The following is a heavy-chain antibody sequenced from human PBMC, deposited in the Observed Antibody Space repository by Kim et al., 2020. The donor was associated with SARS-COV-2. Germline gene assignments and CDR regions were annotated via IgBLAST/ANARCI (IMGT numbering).Heavy chain of an antibody. V-gene: IGHV4-39*01. CDR3: ARRGYSYGFGGRGGWYFDY. J-gene: IGHJ4*02. CDR2: IYYSGST. CDR1: GGSISSSSYY. Sequence: SETLSLTCTVSGGSISSSSYYWGWIRQPPGKGLEWIGSIYYSGSTYYNPSLKSRVTISVDTSKNQFSLKLSSVTAADTAVYYCARRGYSYGFGGRGGWYFDYSGQGTLVTVSS. D-gene: IGHD5-18*01.